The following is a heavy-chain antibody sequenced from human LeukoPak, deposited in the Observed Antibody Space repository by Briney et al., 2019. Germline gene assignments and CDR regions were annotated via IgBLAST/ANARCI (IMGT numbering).Heavy chain of an antibody. CDR1: GGSFSGHY. CDR2: IHHSGRT. J-gene: IGHJ6*03. Sequence: SETMSLTSAVYGGSFSGHYWSWIRQPPGNGLEWIGEIHHSGRTNYHPSLKSRVTISVDTSKNQFSLKLSSVTAADTAVYYCARGRSNYHISAYYYYYMYVWGKGTTVTVSS. V-gene: IGHV4-34*01. CDR3: ARGRSNYHISAYYYYYMYV. D-gene: IGHD4-11*01.